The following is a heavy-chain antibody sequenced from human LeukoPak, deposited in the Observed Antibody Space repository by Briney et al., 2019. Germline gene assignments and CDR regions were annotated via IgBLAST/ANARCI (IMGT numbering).Heavy chain of an antibody. J-gene: IGHJ4*02. CDR2: INPTGGST. CDR1: GYTFTSYY. Sequence: ASVKVSCKASGYTFTSYYMHWVRPAPGQGLEWMGIINPTGGSTSYAQKFQGRVTLTSDTSTSTVYMDLSSLRSEDSAVYYCARLSAPFDYWGQGTLVTVSS. CDR3: ARLSAPFDY. D-gene: IGHD6-25*01. V-gene: IGHV1-46*01.